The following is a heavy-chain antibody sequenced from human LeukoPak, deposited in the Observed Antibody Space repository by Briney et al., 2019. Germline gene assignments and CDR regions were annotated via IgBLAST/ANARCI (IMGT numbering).Heavy chain of an antibody. CDR1: GFTFSIYS. CDR3: TRSDCSGGGCYSVRAFDI. J-gene: IGHJ3*02. D-gene: IGHD2-15*01. CDR2: IKQDGSEK. V-gene: IGHV3-7*01. Sequence: GGSLRLSCAASGFTFSIYSMSWVRQALGKGLEWVTNIKQDGSEKHYVGSVKGRFTISRDNAKNSLYLQMNSLRAEDRAVYYCTRSDCSGGGCYSVRAFDIWGQGTMVAVSS.